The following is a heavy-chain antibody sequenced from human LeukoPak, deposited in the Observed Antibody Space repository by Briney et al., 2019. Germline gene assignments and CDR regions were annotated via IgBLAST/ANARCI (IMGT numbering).Heavy chain of an antibody. CDR3: AREILRFDI. CDR1: GYSFNSQG. Sequence: ASVEVSCKASGYSFNSQGMNWVRQAPGQGLEWMGWINTDSGNPTYAQGFTGRFVFSLDFSVSTAYLQISNLMPEDTAKYYCAREILRFDIWGQGTMVIVSS. V-gene: IGHV7-4-1*02. CDR2: INTDSGNP. J-gene: IGHJ3*02.